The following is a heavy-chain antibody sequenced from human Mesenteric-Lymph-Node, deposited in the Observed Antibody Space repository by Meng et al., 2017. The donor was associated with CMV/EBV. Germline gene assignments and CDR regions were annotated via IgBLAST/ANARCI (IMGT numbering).Heavy chain of an antibody. J-gene: IGHJ5*02. V-gene: IGHV6-1*01. CDR1: DSVSSNSAA. Sequence: DSVSSNSAAWNWIRQSPSRGLEWLGRTYYRSKWYNDYAVSVKSRITINPDTFKNQFSLQLNSVTPEDTAVYYCARGYSSDRKWFDPWGQGTLVTVSS. CDR3: ARGYSSDRKWFDP. CDR2: TYYRSKWYN. D-gene: IGHD2-15*01.